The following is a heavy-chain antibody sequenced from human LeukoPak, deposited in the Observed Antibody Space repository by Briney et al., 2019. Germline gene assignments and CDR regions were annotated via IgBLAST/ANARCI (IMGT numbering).Heavy chain of an antibody. V-gene: IGHV4-59*01. Sequence: PSETLSLTCTVSGGTISSYYWSWIRQPPGKGLEWTGYIYYSGSTNDNPSLKSRLTLSVDPSMNPFSMKLSSVTAAGTAVYYCARGTSFTSIDLWGQGTLVTVSS. CDR3: ARGTSFTSIDL. CDR2: IYYSGST. D-gene: IGHD3-3*01. CDR1: GGTISSYY. J-gene: IGHJ4*02.